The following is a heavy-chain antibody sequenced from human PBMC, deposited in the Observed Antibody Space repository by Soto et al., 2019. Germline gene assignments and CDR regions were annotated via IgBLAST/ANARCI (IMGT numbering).Heavy chain of an antibody. V-gene: IGHV1-2*04. J-gene: IGHJ5*02. Sequence: ASVKGSCKASGYTFTGYYMHWVRQAPGQGLEWMGWINPNSGGTNYAQKFQGWVTMTRDTSISTAYMELSRLRSDDTAVYYCARSPPITIFGAYRPWFDPWGQGTLVTVSS. CDR2: INPNSGGT. CDR1: GYTFTGYY. D-gene: IGHD3-3*01. CDR3: ARSPPITIFGAYRPWFDP.